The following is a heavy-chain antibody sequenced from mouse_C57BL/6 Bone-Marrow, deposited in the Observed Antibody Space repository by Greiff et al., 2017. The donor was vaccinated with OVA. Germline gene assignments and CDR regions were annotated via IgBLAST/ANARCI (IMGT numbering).Heavy chain of an antibody. J-gene: IGHJ1*03. CDR2: IWSGGST. V-gene: IGHV2-2*01. CDR3: SPDGYYGWYFDV. CDR1: GFSLTSYG. D-gene: IGHD2-3*01. Sequence: VQLQESGPGLVQPSQSLSITCTVSGFSLTSYGVHWVRQSPGKGLEWLGVIWSGGSTDYNAAFISRLSISKDNSKSQVFFKMNSLQADDTAIYYCSPDGYYGWYFDVWGTGTTVTVSS.